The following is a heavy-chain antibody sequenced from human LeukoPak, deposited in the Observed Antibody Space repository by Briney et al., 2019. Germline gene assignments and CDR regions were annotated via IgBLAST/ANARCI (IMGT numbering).Heavy chain of an antibody. Sequence: ASVKVSCKASGGTFSSYAISWVRQAPGQGLEWMGRIIPIFGIANYAQKLQGRVTITADKSTSTAYMELSSLRSEDTAVYYCASCNYDSSGYYYFQHWGQGTLVTVSS. D-gene: IGHD3-22*01. CDR3: ASCNYDSSGYYYFQH. CDR1: GGTFSSYA. V-gene: IGHV1-69*04. J-gene: IGHJ1*01. CDR2: IIPIFGIA.